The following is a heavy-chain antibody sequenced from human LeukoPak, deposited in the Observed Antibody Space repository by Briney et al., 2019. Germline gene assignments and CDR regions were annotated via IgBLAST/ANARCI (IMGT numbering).Heavy chain of an antibody. D-gene: IGHD4-23*01. CDR2: IYFSGST. CDR1: GGSITTSNYY. J-gene: IGHJ4*02. CDR3: ASDYGADSGY. Sequence: PSETLSLTCTVSGGSITTSNYYWAWIRQSPGKGLEWIGSIYFSGSTYYNPSLKSRVSMSVDTSKNQFSLKVPSVTAADTGVYYCASDYGADSGYWGQGTLVTVSS. V-gene: IGHV4-39*01.